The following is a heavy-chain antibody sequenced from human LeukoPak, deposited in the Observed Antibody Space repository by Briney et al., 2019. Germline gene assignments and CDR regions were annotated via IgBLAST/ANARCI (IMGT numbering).Heavy chain of an antibody. CDR1: GYTFTGYY. CDR3: AGGALTGYSSSSNWFDP. D-gene: IGHD6-13*01. V-gene: IGHV1-2*02. Sequence: GASVKVSCKASGYTFTGYYMHWVRQAPGQGLEWMGWINPNSGGTNYAQKFQGRVTMTRDTSISTAYMELSRLRSDDTAVYYCAGGALTGYSSSSNWFDPWGQGTLVTVSS. J-gene: IGHJ5*02. CDR2: INPNSGGT.